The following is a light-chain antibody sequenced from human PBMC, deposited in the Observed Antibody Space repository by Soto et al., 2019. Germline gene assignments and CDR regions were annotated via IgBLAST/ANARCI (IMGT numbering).Light chain of an antibody. J-gene: IGLJ1*01. CDR1: SSNIGSNK. CDR2: RNN. CDR3: ATWDDSLSGLYV. Sequence: QSVLTQPPSASGTPGQRVTISCSGRSSNIGSNKVNWYQQLPGTAPKLLMYRNNQRPSGVPDRFSGSKSGTSASLAISGLQSEDEAEYFCATWDDSLSGLYVFGTGTKVTV. V-gene: IGLV1-44*01.